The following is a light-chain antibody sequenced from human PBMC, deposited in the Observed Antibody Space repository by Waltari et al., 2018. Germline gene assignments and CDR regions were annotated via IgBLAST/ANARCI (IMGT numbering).Light chain of an antibody. J-gene: IGLJ2*01. CDR3: SSYAGSNEV. V-gene: IGLV2-8*01. CDR2: EVS. CDR1: SSDVGGYNY. Sequence: QSALTQPPSASGSPGPSVTISCTGTSSDVGGYNYVSWYQQPPGKAPKLMIYEVSKRPSGVPDRFSGSKSGNTASLTVSGLQAEDEADYYCSSYAGSNEVFGGGTKLTVL.